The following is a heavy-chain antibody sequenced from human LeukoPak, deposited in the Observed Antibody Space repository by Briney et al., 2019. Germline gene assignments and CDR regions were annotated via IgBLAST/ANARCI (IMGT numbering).Heavy chain of an antibody. D-gene: IGHD4-23*01. CDR3: AKDTTTVVTWAEYFQH. CDR1: GFTFSSYA. CDR2: ISGSGGST. Sequence: GGSLRLSCAASGFTFSSYAMNWVRQAPGKGLEWVSAISGSGGSTYYADSVKGRFTISRDNSKNTLYLQMNSLRAEDTAVYYCAKDTTTVVTWAEYFQHWGQGTLVTVSS. V-gene: IGHV3-23*01. J-gene: IGHJ1*01.